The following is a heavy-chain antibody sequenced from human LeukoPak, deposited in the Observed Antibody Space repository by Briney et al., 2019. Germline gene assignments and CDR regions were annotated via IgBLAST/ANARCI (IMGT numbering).Heavy chain of an antibody. CDR3: ARDQWFGDPHPYYFDY. Sequence: GGSLRLSCAASGFTFSSYSMNWVRQAPGKGLEWVSYISGSSSTIYYADSVKGRFTISRDNAKNSLYLQMNSLRAEDTAVYYCARDQWFGDPHPYYFDYWGQGTLVAVSS. V-gene: IGHV3-48*04. CDR2: ISGSSSTI. J-gene: IGHJ4*02. CDR1: GFTFSSYS. D-gene: IGHD3-10*01.